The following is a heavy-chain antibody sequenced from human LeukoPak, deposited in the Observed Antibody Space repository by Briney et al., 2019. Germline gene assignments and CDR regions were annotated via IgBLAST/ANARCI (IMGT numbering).Heavy chain of an antibody. CDR1: GGTFSSYA. D-gene: IGHD3-3*01. Sequence: VASVKVSCKASGGTFSSYAISWVRQAPGQGLEWMGGIIPIFGTANHAQKFQGRVTITADESTSTAYMELSSLRSEDTAVYYCATSSHYDFWSGYRASPYYYYGMDVWGQGTTVTVSS. J-gene: IGHJ6*02. V-gene: IGHV1-69*13. CDR3: ATSSHYDFWSGYRASPYYYYGMDV. CDR2: IIPIFGTA.